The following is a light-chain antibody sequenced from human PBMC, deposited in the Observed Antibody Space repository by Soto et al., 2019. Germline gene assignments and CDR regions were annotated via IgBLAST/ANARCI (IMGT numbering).Light chain of an antibody. V-gene: IGKV1-5*03. CDR1: QSINIW. J-gene: IGKJ1*01. CDR2: MAS. Sequence: QMTQSPATGYAYVGDIGTITFRASQSINIWLAWYQQKPGRAPTLLIYMASTLESGVPSRFSGSGSGTEFTLTISSLEPDDFATYYCQQYNVYWSFGQGTKVDI. CDR3: QQYNVYWS.